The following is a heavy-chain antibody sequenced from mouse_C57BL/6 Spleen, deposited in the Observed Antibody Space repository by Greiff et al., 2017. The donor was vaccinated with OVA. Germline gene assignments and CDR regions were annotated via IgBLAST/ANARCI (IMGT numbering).Heavy chain of an antibody. V-gene: IGHV5-4*01. CDR3: ARGLGLYYFDY. J-gene: IGHJ2*01. CDR1: GFTFSSYA. D-gene: IGHD3-3*01. Sequence: DVHLVESRGGLVKPGGSLKLSCAASGFTFSSYAMSWVRQTPEKRLEWVATISDGGSYTYYPDNVKGRFTISRDNAKNNLYLQMSHLKSEDTAMYYCARGLGLYYFDYWGQGTTLTVSS. CDR2: ISDGGSYT.